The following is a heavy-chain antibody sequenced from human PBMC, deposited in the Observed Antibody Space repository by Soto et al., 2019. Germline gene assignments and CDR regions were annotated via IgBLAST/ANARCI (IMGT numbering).Heavy chain of an antibody. V-gene: IGHV4-39*01. D-gene: IGHD3-9*01. CDR2: IYYSGST. J-gene: IGHJ6*02. CDR3: ASEIPHYDILTGPPLYGMDV. CDR1: GGSISSSSYY. Sequence: LSLTCTVSGGSISSSSYYWGWIRQPPGKGLEWIGSIYYSGSTYYNPSLKSRVTISVDTSKNQFSLKLSSVTAADTAVYYCASEIPHYDILTGPPLYGMDVWGQGTTVTVSS.